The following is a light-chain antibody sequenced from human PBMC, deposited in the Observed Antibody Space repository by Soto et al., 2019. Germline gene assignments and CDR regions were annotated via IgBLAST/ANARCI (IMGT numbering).Light chain of an antibody. V-gene: IGKV1-9*01. CDR3: QHLNSYPRALA. CDR2: AAS. CDR1: QGIRTF. J-gene: IGKJ4*01. Sequence: DIQWTQSPSFLSASVGDRVTITCRTSQGIRTFLAWYQQKLGAAPKLLIYAASTLQSGVSLRFSGSGSGTEFPLTISSLQPEDVATYYCQHLNSYPRALAFGGGTKVEI.